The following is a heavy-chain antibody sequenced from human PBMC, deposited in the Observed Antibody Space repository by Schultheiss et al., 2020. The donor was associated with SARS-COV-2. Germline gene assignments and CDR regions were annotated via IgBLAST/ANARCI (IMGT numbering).Heavy chain of an antibody. V-gene: IGHV1-2*02. D-gene: IGHD4-17*01. J-gene: IGHJ5*02. CDR1: GYTFTSYY. Sequence: ASVKVSCKASGYTFTSYYMHWVRQAPGQGLEWMGIINPNSGGTNYAQKLQGRVTITRDTSASTAYMELSRLRSEDTAVYYCAREDYGDYLNWFDPWGQGTLVTVSS. CDR3: AREDYGDYLNWFDP. CDR2: INPNSGGT.